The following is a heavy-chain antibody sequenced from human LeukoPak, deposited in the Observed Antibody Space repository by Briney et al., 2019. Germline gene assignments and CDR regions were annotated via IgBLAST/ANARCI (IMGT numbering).Heavy chain of an antibody. CDR2: ISSSGSTI. CDR3: AELGITMIGGV. CDR1: GFTFSSYE. J-gene: IGHJ6*04. V-gene: IGHV3-48*03. Sequence: GALRLSCAASGFTFSSYEMNWVRRAPGKGLEWVSYISSSGSTIYYADSVKGRFTISRDNAKNSLYLQMNSLRAEDTAVYYCAELGITMIGGVWGKGTTVTISS. D-gene: IGHD3-10*02.